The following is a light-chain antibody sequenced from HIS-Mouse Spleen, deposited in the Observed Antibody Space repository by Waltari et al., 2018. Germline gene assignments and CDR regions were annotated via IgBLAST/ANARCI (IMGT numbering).Light chain of an antibody. CDR3: QQYYSFPLT. CDR2: AAS. CDR1: QGISSY. V-gene: IGKV1D-8*02. Sequence: AIWMTQSPSLLSASTGDRVTISCRISQGISSYLAWYQQKPGKAPELLIYAASTLQSGVPSRFSGSGSGTDFTLTISCLQSEDFATYYCQQYYSFPLTFGGGTKVEIK. J-gene: IGKJ4*01.